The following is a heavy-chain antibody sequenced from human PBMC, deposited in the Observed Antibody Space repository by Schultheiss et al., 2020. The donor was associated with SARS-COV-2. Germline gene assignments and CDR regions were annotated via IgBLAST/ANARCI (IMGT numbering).Heavy chain of an antibody. V-gene: IGHV3-11*06. J-gene: IGHJ4*02. D-gene: IGHD3/OR15-3a*01. CDR2: ISGSGDYI. Sequence: GGSLRLSCGASGFTFSAHYMSWIRQTPGKGLEWVAYISGSGDYINYADSVKGRFTIFRNNANNSLYLQMSSLRADDTALYYCAATTGYYTNVDYWGQGNLVTVAS. CDR3: AATTGYYTNVDY. CDR1: GFTFSAHY.